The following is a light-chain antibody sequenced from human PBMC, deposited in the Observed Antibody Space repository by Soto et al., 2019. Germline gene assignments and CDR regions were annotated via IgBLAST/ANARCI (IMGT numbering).Light chain of an antibody. Sequence: EIVLTQSPATLSLSPGERATLSCRASQSVSRYLAWYHQRPGQAPRLLIYDAFHRAAGIPARFSGSGSGTDFTLTISRLEPEDFAVYYCQQFGSSPGFTFGPGTKVDIK. CDR3: QQFGSSPGFT. CDR1: QSVSRY. V-gene: IGKV3-11*01. J-gene: IGKJ3*01. CDR2: DAF.